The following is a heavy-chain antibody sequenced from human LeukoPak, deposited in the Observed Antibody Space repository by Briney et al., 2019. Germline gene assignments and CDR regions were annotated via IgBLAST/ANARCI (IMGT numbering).Heavy chain of an antibody. V-gene: IGHV3-33*01. J-gene: IGHJ5*02. Sequence: GRSLRLSCAASGFTFSSYGMHWVRQAPGKGLEWVAVIWYDGSNKYYADSVKGRFTISRDNSKNTLYLQMNSMRAEDTAVYYCARDYKRRFDPWGQGTLVTVSS. CDR1: GFTFSSYG. CDR3: ARDYKRRFDP. CDR2: IWYDGSNK. D-gene: IGHD3-10*01.